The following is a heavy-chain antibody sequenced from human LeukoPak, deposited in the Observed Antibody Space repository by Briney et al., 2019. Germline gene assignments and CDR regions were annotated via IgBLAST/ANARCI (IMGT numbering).Heavy chain of an antibody. V-gene: IGHV4-39*07. CDR2: IYYSGST. Sequence: PSETLSLTCTVSGGSISSSSYYWGWIRQPPGKGLEWIGSIYYSGSTYYNPSLKSRVTISVDTSKNQFSLKLSSVTAADTAVYYCARSDSSGYSIDYWGQGTLVTVSS. J-gene: IGHJ4*02. D-gene: IGHD3-22*01. CDR3: ARSDSSGYSIDY. CDR1: GGSISSSSYY.